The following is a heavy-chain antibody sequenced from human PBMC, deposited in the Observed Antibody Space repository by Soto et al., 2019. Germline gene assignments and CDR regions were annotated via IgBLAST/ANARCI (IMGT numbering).Heavy chain of an antibody. CDR2: ISWNSGSI. V-gene: IGHV3-9*01. CDR1: GFTFDDYA. CDR3: AKDSRSIKISLAAAGHFDY. D-gene: IGHD6-13*01. Sequence: EVQLVESGGGLVQPGRSLRLSCAASGFTFDDYAMHWVRQAPGKGLEWVSGISWNSGSIGYADSVKGRFTISRDNAKNSLYLQMNSLRAEDTALYYCAKDSRSIKISLAAAGHFDYWGQGTLVTVSS. J-gene: IGHJ4*02.